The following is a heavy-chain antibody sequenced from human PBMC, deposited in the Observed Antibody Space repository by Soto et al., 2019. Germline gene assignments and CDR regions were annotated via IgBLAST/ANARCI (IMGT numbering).Heavy chain of an antibody. V-gene: IGHV3-30*18. CDR1: GFTFSSYG. Sequence: PGGSLRLSCAASGFTFSSYGMHWVRQAPGKGLEWVAVISYDGSNKYYADSVKGRFTISRDNSKNTLYLQMNSLRAEDTAVYYCAKNEPHLHVGETPYYFDYWGQGTLVTVSS. D-gene: IGHD3-10*01. CDR3: AKNEPHLHVGETPYYFDY. CDR2: ISYDGSNK. J-gene: IGHJ4*02.